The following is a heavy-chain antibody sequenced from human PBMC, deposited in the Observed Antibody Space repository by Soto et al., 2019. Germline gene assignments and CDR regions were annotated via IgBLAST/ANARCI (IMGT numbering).Heavy chain of an antibody. J-gene: IGHJ6*02. D-gene: IGHD4-17*01. V-gene: IGHV3-30*18. CDR1: GFAFSSYG. CDR3: AKEQWPHTVTSGYYYGMDV. Sequence: GGSLRLSCAASGFAFSSYGMHWVRQAPGKGLEWVAVISYDGSNKYYADSVKGRFTISRDNSKNTLYLQMNSLRAEDTAVYYCAKEQWPHTVTSGYYYGMDVWGQGTTVTVSS. CDR2: ISYDGSNK.